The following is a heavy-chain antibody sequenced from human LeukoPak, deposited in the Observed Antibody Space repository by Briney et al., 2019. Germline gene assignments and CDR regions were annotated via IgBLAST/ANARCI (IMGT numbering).Heavy chain of an antibody. CDR1: GLTFSSYA. Sequence: GGSLRLSCVASGLTFSSYAMNWVRQAPGKGLQWVSSISGSGGTTYIADSVKGRFTISRDNSKNTLFLEMNSLRVEDTALHYCAKGAVESLDYYFYMEVWGTGTTVTVSS. CDR2: ISGSGGTT. V-gene: IGHV3-23*01. J-gene: IGHJ6*03. CDR3: AKGAVESLDYYFYMEV.